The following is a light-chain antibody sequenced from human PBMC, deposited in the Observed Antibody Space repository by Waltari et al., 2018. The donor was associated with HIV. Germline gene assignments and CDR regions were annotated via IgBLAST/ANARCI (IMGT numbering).Light chain of an antibody. CDR3: QQLDSYPPAIT. V-gene: IGKV1-9*01. CDR2: AAS. J-gene: IGKJ5*01. Sequence: NQLTQSPSFLSASVGHRVTITCRARQGIATYLAWFQQKPGKAPNLLIYAASTLQSGVPSRFGGSGSGTEFTLTISSLQPEDFATYYCQQLDSYPPAITFGQGTRLEI. CDR1: QGIATY.